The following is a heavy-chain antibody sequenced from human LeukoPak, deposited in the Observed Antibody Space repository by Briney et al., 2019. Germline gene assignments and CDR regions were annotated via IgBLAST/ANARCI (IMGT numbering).Heavy chain of an antibody. J-gene: IGHJ4*02. CDR2: IVPSGGTT. Sequence: GGSLRLSCAASGFTFSSYGMNWVRQAPGKGLEWVSGIVPSGGTTYYADSVKGRFTVSRDNSKNTLYLQMNSLKTEDTAVYYCTVDPGIAVAGTGTIDYWGQGTLVTVSS. CDR3: TVDPGIAVAGTGTIDY. V-gene: IGHV3-23*01. CDR1: GFTFSSYG. D-gene: IGHD6-19*01.